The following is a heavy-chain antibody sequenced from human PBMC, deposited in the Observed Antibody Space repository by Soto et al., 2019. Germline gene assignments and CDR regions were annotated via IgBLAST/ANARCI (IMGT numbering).Heavy chain of an antibody. Sequence: QVQLVESGGGVVQPGRSLRLSCAASGFTFSSYAMHWVRQAPGKGLEWVAVISYDGSNKYYADSVKGRFTISRDNCKNTLYLQMNSLRAEDTAVYYCARELGYCTNGVCWATYCYYGMDVWGQGTTVTVSS. CDR3: ARELGYCTNGVCWATYCYYGMDV. D-gene: IGHD2-8*01. V-gene: IGHV3-30-3*01. J-gene: IGHJ6*02. CDR1: GFTFSSYA. CDR2: ISYDGSNK.